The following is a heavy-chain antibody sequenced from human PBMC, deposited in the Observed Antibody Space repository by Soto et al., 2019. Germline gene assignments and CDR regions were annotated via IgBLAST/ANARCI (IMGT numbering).Heavy chain of an antibody. Sequence: SETLSLTCTVSGGSISSGDYYWSWIRQPPGKGLEWIGYIYYSGSTYYNPSLKSRVTISVDTSKNQFSLKLSSVTAADTAVYYCAREGVGGTVTRDGMDVWGQGTTVTVSS. CDR2: IYYSGST. J-gene: IGHJ6*02. V-gene: IGHV4-30-4*01. D-gene: IGHD4-17*01. CDR3: AREGVGGTVTRDGMDV. CDR1: GGSISSGDYY.